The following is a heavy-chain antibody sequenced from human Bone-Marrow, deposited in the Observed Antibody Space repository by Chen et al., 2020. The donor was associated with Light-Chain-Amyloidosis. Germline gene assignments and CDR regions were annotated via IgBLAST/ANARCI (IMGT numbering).Heavy chain of an antibody. J-gene: IGHJ4*02. D-gene: IGHD2-15*01. CDR3: ARMFGFCSGGSCYSAYFDY. CDR2: MSYSGST. V-gene: IGHV4-39*01. CDR1: GGSISINSYY. Sequence: QLQLQESGPGLVRPSETLSLTCTVSGGSISINSYYWGWIRQPPGKGLEWIGSMSYSGSTYYSASLKSRVTISVDTPKNQFSLRLNSVTAADTALYYCARMFGFCSGGSCYSAYFDYWGQGALVTVYS.